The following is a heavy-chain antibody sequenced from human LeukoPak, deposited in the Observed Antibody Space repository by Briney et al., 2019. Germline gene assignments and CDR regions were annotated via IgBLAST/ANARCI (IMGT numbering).Heavy chain of an antibody. D-gene: IGHD3-16*01. Sequence: TGGSLRLSCAGSGFTFTSYSINWVRQVPGKGLEWVSSISSSSSYIYYADSVKGRFTISRDNTNNSLYLQMNSLRAEDTAVYYCARDFHDYFPWGQGTLVTVSS. CDR3: ARDFHDYFP. CDR2: ISSSSSYI. CDR1: GFTFTSYS. V-gene: IGHV3-21*01. J-gene: IGHJ5*02.